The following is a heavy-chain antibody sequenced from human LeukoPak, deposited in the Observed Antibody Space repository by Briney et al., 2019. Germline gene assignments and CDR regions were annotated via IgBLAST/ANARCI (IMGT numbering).Heavy chain of an antibody. Sequence: SETLSLTCTVSGGSISSSSYYWGWIRQPPGKGLEWIGSIYYSGSTYYNPSLKSRVTISVDTSKNQFSLKLSSVTAADTAVYYCAREGYYDILTGYYLVSFDYWGQGTLVTVSS. CDR2: IYYSGST. J-gene: IGHJ4*02. D-gene: IGHD3-9*01. CDR1: GGSISSSSYY. V-gene: IGHV4-39*07. CDR3: AREGYYDILTGYYLVSFDY.